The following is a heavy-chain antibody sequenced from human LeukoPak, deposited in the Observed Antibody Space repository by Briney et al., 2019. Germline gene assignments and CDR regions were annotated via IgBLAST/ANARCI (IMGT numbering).Heavy chain of an antibody. V-gene: IGHV3-9*01. D-gene: IGHD3-22*01. CDR3: AKAATPYYDSSGYYKY. J-gene: IGHJ4*02. CDR1: GFTFDDYA. Sequence: GGSLRLSCAASGFTFDDYAMHWVRQAPGKGLEWVSGISWNSGSIGYADSVKGRFTISRDNAKNSLYLQMNSLRAEDTALYYCAKAATPYYDSSGYYKYWGQGTLVTVSS. CDR2: ISWNSGSI.